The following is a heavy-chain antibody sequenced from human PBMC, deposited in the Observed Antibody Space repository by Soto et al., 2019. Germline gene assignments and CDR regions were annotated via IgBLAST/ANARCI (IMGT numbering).Heavy chain of an antibody. CDR1: GGTFSSYA. D-gene: IGHD4-17*01. CDR3: ARVDNMDGDYANPNYYYYYGMDV. V-gene: IGHV1-69*01. Sequence: QVQLVQSGAELKKPGSSVTVSCKAYGGTFSSYAISWVRQAPGQGLEWMGGIIPIFGTANYAQKFQGRVTITADESTSTADMKLSSLRSEDTAGYYCARVDNMDGDYANPNYYYYYGMDVWGQGTTVTVSS. CDR2: IIPIFGTA. J-gene: IGHJ6*02.